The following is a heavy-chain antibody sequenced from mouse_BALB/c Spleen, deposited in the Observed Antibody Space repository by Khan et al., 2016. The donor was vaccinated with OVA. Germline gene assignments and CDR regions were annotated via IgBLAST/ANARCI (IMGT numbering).Heavy chain of an antibody. D-gene: IGHD2-14*01. J-gene: IGHJ3*01. CDR3: GRRYDFFAY. V-gene: IGHV1-26*01. CDR1: GYSFTLYY. Sequence: VQLQQSGPDLVKPGASVKISCKASGYSFTLYYMTWVKQSHGKSLEWIGRVNPNTGGSDYNQEFKGKAILTVDKSSNTAYMELHSLTSEDSTVYYCGRRYDFFAYWGQGTLVTVSA. CDR2: VNPNTGGS.